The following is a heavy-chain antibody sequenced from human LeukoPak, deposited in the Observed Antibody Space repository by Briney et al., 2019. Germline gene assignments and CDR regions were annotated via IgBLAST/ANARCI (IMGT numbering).Heavy chain of an antibody. V-gene: IGHV3-30*18. CDR1: GFTFSSYG. CDR2: ISYDGSNK. CDR3: AKDRHDSSGYYPFDY. D-gene: IGHD3-22*01. Sequence: PGRSLRLSCAASGFTFSSYGMHWVRQAPGKGLEWVAVISYDGSNKYYADSVKGRFTISRDNSKNTLYLQMNSLRAEDTAVHYCAKDRHDSSGYYPFDYWGQGTLVTVSS. J-gene: IGHJ4*02.